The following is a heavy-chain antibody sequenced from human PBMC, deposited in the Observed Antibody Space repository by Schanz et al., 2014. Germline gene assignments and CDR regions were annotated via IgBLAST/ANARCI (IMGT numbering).Heavy chain of an antibody. CDR3: ARGSAPSAGRAFDI. J-gene: IGHJ3*02. D-gene: IGHD6-13*01. CDR2: INPTVGGT. Sequence: QVHLVQSGAEVKKPGASVKVSCKASGYTFTGYYIHWVRQAPGQGLEWMGRINPTVGGTIYAQNFQVRATMTSDTSINTAYMELSRLTSDDTAVYYCARGSAPSAGRAFDIWGQGTMVTVSS. V-gene: IGHV1-2*06. CDR1: GYTFTGYY.